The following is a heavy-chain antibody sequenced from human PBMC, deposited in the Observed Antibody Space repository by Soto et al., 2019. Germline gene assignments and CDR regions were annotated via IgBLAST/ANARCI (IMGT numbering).Heavy chain of an antibody. CDR1: GFTLNLYA. CDR2: ISHDGSKT. CDR3: AKDTYYYSSSGYYVFDS. Sequence: QVQLVESGGGVVKPGGSLSLSCPAPGFTLNLYAIHWFRKPPGKGLNWVEVISHDGSKTNYADSVKGRVTIPRDNSKDTVYLQMNSLRAEDTAVYYCAKDTYYYSSSGYYVFDSWGQGTLVTVSS. V-gene: IGHV3-30*18. J-gene: IGHJ4*02. D-gene: IGHD3-22*01.